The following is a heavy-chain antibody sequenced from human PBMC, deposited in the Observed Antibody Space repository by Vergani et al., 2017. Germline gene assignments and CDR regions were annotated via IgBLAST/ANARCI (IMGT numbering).Heavy chain of an antibody. CDR2: INSDGSST. J-gene: IGHJ4*02. Sequence: EVQLVESGGGLVKPGGSLRLSCAASGFTFSSYSMNWVRQAPGKGLEWVSRINSDGSSTSYADSVKGRFTISRDNAKNTLYLQMNSLRAEDTAVYYCARENSGSYPGEDYWGQGTLVTVSS. CDR3: ARENSGSYPGEDY. V-gene: IGHV3-74*01. D-gene: IGHD1-26*01. CDR1: GFTFSSYS.